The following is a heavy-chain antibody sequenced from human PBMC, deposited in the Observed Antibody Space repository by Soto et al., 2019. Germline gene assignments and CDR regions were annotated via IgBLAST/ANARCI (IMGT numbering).Heavy chain of an antibody. CDR1: GFRFSSYS. V-gene: IGHV3-21*01. CDR3: ARLYYDFWSGSDY. Sequence: SLRLSCAASGFRFSSYSMNWVRQAPGKGLEWVSSISTSSDYIHYADSVKGRFTISRDNAKNSLFLQVNSLRAEDTAVYYCARLYYDFWSGSDYWGQGTLVTVSS. J-gene: IGHJ4*02. CDR2: ISTSSDYI. D-gene: IGHD3-3*01.